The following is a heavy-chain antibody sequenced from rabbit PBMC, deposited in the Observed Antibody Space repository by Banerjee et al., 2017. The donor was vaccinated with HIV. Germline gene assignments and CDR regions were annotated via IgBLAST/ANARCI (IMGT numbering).Heavy chain of an antibody. V-gene: IGHV1S47*01. Sequence: EESGGGLVKPGGTLTLSCKASGIDFSSNAMCWVRQAPGERPEWIACIYTGDGSTDYASWVNGRFTVSLDNAQNTVFLQMTSLTGADTATYFCARDLSYDDYGYFDLWGQGTLVTVS. J-gene: IGHJ4*01. CDR1: GIDFSSNA. CDR2: IYTGDGST. D-gene: IGHD2-1*01. CDR3: ARDLSYDDYGYFDL.